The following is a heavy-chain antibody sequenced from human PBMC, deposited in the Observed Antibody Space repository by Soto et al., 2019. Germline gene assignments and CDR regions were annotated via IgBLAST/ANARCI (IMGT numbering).Heavy chain of an antibody. CDR2: ISYDGSNK. D-gene: IGHD6-19*01. CDR1: GFTFSSYA. CDR3: ARDRIAVGFVDY. V-gene: IGHV3-30-3*01. J-gene: IGHJ4*02. Sequence: QVQLVESGGSVVQPGRSLRLSCAASGFTFSSYAMHWVRQAPGKGLEWVAVISYDGSNKYYADSVKGRFTISRDNSKNTLYLQMNSLRAEDTAVYYCARDRIAVGFVDYWGQGTLVTVSS.